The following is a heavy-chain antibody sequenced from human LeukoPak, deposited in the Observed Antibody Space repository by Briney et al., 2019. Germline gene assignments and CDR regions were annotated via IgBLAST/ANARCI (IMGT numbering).Heavy chain of an antibody. CDR3: AKRPSDYGDYVSYFDY. V-gene: IGHV3-74*01. Sequence: GGSLRLSCAASGFTFSSYWMHWVRQAPGKGLVWVSRINSDGSSTSYADSVEGRFTISRDNSKDTLYLQMNSLRDEDTAVYYRAKRPSDYGDYVSYFDYWGQGTLVTVSS. CDR1: GFTFSSYW. J-gene: IGHJ4*02. CDR2: INSDGSST. D-gene: IGHD4-17*01.